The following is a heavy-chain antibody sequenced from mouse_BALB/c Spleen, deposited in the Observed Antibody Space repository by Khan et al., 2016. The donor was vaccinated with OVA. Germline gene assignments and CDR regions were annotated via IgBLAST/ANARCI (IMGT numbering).Heavy chain of an antibody. D-gene: IGHD2-4*01. Sequence: VQLQQSGTVLARPGASVKMSCKASGYSFTSYWMHWVKQRPGLGLEWIGAIYPGISDTRYNQKFKGKAKLTAVTSASTAYMELSSLTNEDSAVYYCARSDDSYYFDYWGQGTPLTVSS. CDR2: IYPGISDT. J-gene: IGHJ2*01. V-gene: IGHV1-5*01. CDR3: ARSDDSYYFDY. CDR1: GYSFTSYW.